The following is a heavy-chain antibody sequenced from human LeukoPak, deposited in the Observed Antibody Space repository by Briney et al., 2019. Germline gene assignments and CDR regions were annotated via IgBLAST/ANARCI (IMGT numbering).Heavy chain of an antibody. CDR3: AKYRPDSYGYRDY. J-gene: IGHJ4*02. D-gene: IGHD5-18*01. CDR1: GFTFSSYS. Sequence: GSLRLSCAASGFTFSSYSMNWVRQAPGKGLEWVSSISSSSSYIYYADSVKGRFTISRDNAKNSLYLQMNSLGAEDTALYYCAKYRPDSYGYRDYWGQGTLITVSS. V-gene: IGHV3-21*04. CDR2: ISSSSSYI.